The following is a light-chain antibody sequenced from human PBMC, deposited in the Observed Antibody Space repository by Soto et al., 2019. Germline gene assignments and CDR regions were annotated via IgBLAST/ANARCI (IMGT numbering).Light chain of an antibody. Sequence: EIVMTQSPATLSVSPGERATLSCRASQSVSSNLAWYQQKPGQAPRLLIYGASTRATGIPARFSGSGSGTEFTLTISSLQSEDFAVYSCQQYNNWPHTFGQGIKLEIK. V-gene: IGKV3-15*01. CDR2: GAS. CDR1: QSVSSN. CDR3: QQYNNWPHT. J-gene: IGKJ2*01.